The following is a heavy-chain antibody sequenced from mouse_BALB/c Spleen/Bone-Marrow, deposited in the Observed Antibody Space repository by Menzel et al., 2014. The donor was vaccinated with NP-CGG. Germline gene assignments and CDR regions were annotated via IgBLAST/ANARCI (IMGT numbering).Heavy chain of an antibody. Sequence: LVKTGASVKISCKASGYSFTGYYMHWVKQSNGKSLEWIGYISCYNGATNYNQRLKGRDTFTLDTSSSTENMHLNSLASENEAVYYCARGRTMTFYAMDYWGQGTSVTVPS. CDR2: ISCYNGAT. V-gene: IGHV1S34*01. D-gene: IGHD2-4*01. J-gene: IGHJ4*01. CDR1: GYSFTGYY. CDR3: ARGRTMTFYAMDY.